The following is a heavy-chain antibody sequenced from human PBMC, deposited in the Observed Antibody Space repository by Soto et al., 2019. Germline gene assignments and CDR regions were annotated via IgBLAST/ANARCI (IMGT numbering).Heavy chain of an antibody. Sequence: GASVKVSCKASGYTFTSYDINWVRQATGQGLEWMGWMNPKSGNTGYAQHFQGRLTMTRSTSISTAYMELSSLRSEDTAVYYCVRVYGEIDYWGQGTLVTVSS. CDR2: MNPKSGNT. J-gene: IGHJ4*02. V-gene: IGHV1-8*01. D-gene: IGHD4-17*01. CDR1: GYTFTSYD. CDR3: VRVYGEIDY.